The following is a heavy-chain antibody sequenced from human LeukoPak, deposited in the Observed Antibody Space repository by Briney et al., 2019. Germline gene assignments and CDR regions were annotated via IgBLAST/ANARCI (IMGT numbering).Heavy chain of an antibody. D-gene: IGHD3-3*01. J-gene: IGHJ4*02. V-gene: IGHV3-23*01. Sequence: GGSLRLSCAASGFTFSSYAMSWVRQAPGKGLEWVSAISGSGGSTYYADSVKGRFTISRDNSKNTLYLQMNSLRAEATAVYYCANVPMYYDFWSGYSSHDYWGQGTLVTVSS. CDR2: ISGSGGST. CDR1: GFTFSSYA. CDR3: ANVPMYYDFWSGYSSHDY.